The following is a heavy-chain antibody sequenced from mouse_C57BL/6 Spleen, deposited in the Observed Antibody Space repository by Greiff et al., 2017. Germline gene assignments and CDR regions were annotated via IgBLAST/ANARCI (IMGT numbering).Heavy chain of an antibody. V-gene: IGHV5-2*01. CDR3: ARHHDGDLAY. D-gene: IGHD2-13*01. CDR2: INSDGGST. Sequence: EVKLVESGGGLVQPGESLKLSCESNEYEFPSHAMSWVRKTPEKRLELVAAINSDGGSTYYPDNMERRFIISRDNTKQNLYLQMSSLRAEDTALYYCARHHDGDLAYWGQGTLVTVSA. CDR1: EYEFPSHA. J-gene: IGHJ3*01.